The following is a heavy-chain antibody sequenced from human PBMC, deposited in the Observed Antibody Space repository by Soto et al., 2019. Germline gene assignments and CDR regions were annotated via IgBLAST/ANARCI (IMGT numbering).Heavy chain of an antibody. Sequence: EVQLLESGGGLVQHGGSLRLSCAASGFTFSSYAMSLVRQAPGKGLEWVSAISGSGGSTYYEDSVKGRFTISTDNSKNTPYLQRNSVRANDKAVYYCAKPGITMVRGAHMDVWGKGTTLTV. V-gene: IGHV3-23*01. CDR2: ISGSGGST. J-gene: IGHJ6*03. CDR1: GFTFSSYA. CDR3: AKPGITMVRGAHMDV. D-gene: IGHD3-10*01.